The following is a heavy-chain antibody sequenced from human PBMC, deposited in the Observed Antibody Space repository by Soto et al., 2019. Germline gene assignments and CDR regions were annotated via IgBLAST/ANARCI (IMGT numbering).Heavy chain of an antibody. D-gene: IGHD1-26*01. J-gene: IGHJ2*01. CDR2: IYYSGST. Sequence: QVQLQESGPGLVKPSETLSLTCTVYGGSISSHYWSWIRQPPGKGLEWIGYIYYSGSTDYNPSLKSRVTISVDTSKNQLSLRLSSVTAADTAVYYCARPRGTTPAVWYFDLWGRGTLVTVSS. V-gene: IGHV4-59*08. CDR1: GGSISSHY. CDR3: ARPRGTTPAVWYFDL.